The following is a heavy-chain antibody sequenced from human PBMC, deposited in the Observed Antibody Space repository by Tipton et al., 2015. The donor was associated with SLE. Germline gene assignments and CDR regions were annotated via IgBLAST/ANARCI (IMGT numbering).Heavy chain of an antibody. CDR1: GFTVSSNY. V-gene: IGHV3-53*01. D-gene: IGHD2-21*01. CDR3: ASPDWPNAFDI. Sequence: SLRLSCAASGFTVSSNYMSWVRQAPGKGLEWVSVIYSGGSTYYADSVKGRFTISRDNSKNTLYLQMNSLRAEDTAVYYCASPDWPNAFDIWGQGTMVTVSS. J-gene: IGHJ3*02. CDR2: IYSGGST.